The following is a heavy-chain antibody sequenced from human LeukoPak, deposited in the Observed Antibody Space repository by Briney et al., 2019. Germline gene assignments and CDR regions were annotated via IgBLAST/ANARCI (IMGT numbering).Heavy chain of an antibody. CDR2: ISSNGGST. J-gene: IGHJ4*02. Sequence: RGSLRLSCAASGFTFSSYAMHWVRQAPGKGLEYVSAISSNGGSTYYANSVKGRFTISRDNSKNTLYLQMGSLRAEDMAVYYCARGIGYSGYDLDYWGQGTLVTVSS. V-gene: IGHV3-64*01. D-gene: IGHD5-12*01. CDR1: GFTFSSYA. CDR3: ARGIGYSGYDLDY.